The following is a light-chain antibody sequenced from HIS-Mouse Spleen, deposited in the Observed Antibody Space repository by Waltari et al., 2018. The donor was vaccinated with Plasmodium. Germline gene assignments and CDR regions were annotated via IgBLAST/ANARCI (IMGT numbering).Light chain of an antibody. Sequence: QSAQTQPRSVSGSPGQSVTISCTGTSSAVGGYNYVSWYQPHPGQTPKLMIYDVSKRPSGVPDRFSGSKSGNTASLTISGLQAEDEADYYCCSYAGSYTLVFGGGTKLTVL. V-gene: IGLV2-11*01. J-gene: IGLJ2*01. CDR2: DVS. CDR3: CSYAGSYTLV. CDR1: SSAVGGYNY.